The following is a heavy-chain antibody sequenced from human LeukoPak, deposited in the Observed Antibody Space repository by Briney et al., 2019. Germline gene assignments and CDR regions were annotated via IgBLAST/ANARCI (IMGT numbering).Heavy chain of an antibody. CDR2: IYSGGGT. Sequence: PGGSLRLSCAASGFTFSSYWMSWVRQAPGKGLEWVSVIYSGGGTNYADSVKGRFTISRDRSKNTLYLQMNSLRVEDTAVYYCARAPMTTEDYWGQGTLVTVSS. D-gene: IGHD4-17*01. CDR3: ARAPMTTEDY. CDR1: GFTFSSYW. V-gene: IGHV3-53*01. J-gene: IGHJ4*02.